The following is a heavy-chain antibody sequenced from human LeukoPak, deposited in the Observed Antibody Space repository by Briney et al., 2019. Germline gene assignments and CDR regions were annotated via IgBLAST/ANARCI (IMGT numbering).Heavy chain of an antibody. CDR3: ARQVSSGYDFYES. J-gene: IGHJ5*02. CDR2: IYYSGST. CDR1: GGSISSSSYY. V-gene: IGHV4-39*01. D-gene: IGHD5-12*01. Sequence: PSETLSLTCTVSGGSISSSSYYWGWIRQPPGKGLEWIGSIYYSGSTYYNPSLKSRVTISVDTSKNQFSLKLSSVTVADTAVYYCARQVSSGYDFYESWGQGTLVTVSS.